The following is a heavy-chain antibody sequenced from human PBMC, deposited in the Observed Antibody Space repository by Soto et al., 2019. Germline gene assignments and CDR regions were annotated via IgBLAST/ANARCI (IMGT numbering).Heavy chain of an antibody. CDR2: IYYSGST. D-gene: IGHD3-16*01. V-gene: IGHV4-59*01. J-gene: IGHJ5*02. CDR1: GGSISSYY. CDR3: ARDRPLLTGKGVVNWFDP. Sequence: SETLPLTCTVAGGSISSYYWSWIRQPPGKGLEWIGYIYYSGSTNYNPSLKSRVTISVDTSKNQFSLKLSSVTAADTAVYYCARDRPLLTGKGVVNWFDPWGQGTLVTVSS.